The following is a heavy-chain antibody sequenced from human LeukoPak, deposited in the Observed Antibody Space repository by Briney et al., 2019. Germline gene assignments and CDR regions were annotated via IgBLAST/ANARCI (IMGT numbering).Heavy chain of an antibody. J-gene: IGHJ6*02. D-gene: IGHD3-3*01. CDR3: ARGLFWEYTPPETLALLNYGMDV. CDR1: GYTFTSYG. CDR2: ISAYNGNT. V-gene: IGHV1-18*01. Sequence: GASVKVSCKASGYTFTSYGISWVRQAPGQGLEWMEWISAYNGNTNYAQKLQGRVTMTTDTSTSTAYMELRSLRSDDTAVYYCARGLFWEYTPPETLALLNYGMDVWGQGTTVTVSS.